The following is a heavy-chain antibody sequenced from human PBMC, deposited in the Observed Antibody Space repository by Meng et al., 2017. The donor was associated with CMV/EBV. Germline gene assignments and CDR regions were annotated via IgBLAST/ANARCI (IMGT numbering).Heavy chain of an antibody. V-gene: IGHV3-15*01. CDR2: IKSKYAGGTS. CDR1: GFSLSPTW. J-gene: IGHJ4*02. CDR3: TATHHSDSSGKY. Sequence: GGSWGYWGKPGGSLRLSCAASGFSLSPTWMSWIRQAPGKVLEWVGRIKSKYAGGTSEYAAPVTGRFSISRDDSITTLYLQMNSLKTEDTAVYYCTATHHSDSSGKYWGQGTLVTVSS. D-gene: IGHD3-22*01.